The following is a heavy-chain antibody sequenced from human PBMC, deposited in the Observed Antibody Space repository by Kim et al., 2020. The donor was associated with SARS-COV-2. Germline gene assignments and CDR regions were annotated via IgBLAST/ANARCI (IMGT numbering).Heavy chain of an antibody. V-gene: IGHV1-24*01. D-gene: IGHD4-17*01. CDR3: ATAVTTYYYYGMDV. CDR1: GYTLTELS. CDR2: FDPEDGET. Sequence: ASVKVSCKVSGYTLTELSMHWVRQAPGKGLEWMGVFDPEDGETIYAQKFQSRVTMTEDTSTDTAYMELSSLRSEDTAVYYCATAVTTYYYYGMDVWGQGTTVTVSS. J-gene: IGHJ6*02.